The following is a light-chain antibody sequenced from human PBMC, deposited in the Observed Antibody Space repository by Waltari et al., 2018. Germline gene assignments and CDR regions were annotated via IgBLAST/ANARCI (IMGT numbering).Light chain of an antibody. J-gene: IGKJ1*01. CDR3: QHYVRLPVT. CDR1: QSVGRTV. Sequence: IVLTQSPGTLSLSPGERATLSCRASQSVGRTVAWYQKRPGQAPRPLIYGASTRATAIPDRFSGSGSGTDFSLTISRLEPEDFAVYYCQHYVRLPVTFGQGTTVEIK. V-gene: IGKV3-20*01. CDR2: GAS.